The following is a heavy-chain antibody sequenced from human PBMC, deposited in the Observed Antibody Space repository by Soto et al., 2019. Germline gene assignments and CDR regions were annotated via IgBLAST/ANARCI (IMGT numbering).Heavy chain of an antibody. D-gene: IGHD2-8*01. CDR1: GFTFSSYG. V-gene: IGHV3-33*01. CDR2: IWYDGSNK. Sequence: TGGSLRLSCAASGFTFSSYGMHWVRQAPGKGLEWVAVIWYDGSNKYYADSVKGRFTISRDNSKNTLYLQMNSLRAEDTAVYYCARDFVLMVYATRRYYYYGMDVWGQGTTVTVSS. CDR3: ARDFVLMVYATRRYYYYGMDV. J-gene: IGHJ6*02.